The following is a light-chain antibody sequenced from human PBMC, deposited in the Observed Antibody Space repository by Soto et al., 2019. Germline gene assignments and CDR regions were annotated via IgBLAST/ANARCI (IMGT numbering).Light chain of an antibody. CDR1: QSVSNNY. V-gene: IGKV3-20*01. CDR3: QQYGNSGVT. CDR2: GAS. Sequence: EIVLTQSPGTLSLSPGERATLSCRASQSVSNNYLAWYQQKPGQAPRLPIYGASNRATGIPDRFSGSGSGTDFTLTISRLEPEDFAVYYCQQYGNSGVTFGPGTKVDIK. J-gene: IGKJ3*01.